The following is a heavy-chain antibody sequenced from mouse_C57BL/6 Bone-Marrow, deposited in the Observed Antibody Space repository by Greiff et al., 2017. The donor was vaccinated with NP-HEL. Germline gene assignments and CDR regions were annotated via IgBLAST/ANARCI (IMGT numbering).Heavy chain of an antibody. Sequence: QVQLQQSGAELVRPGTSVKMSCKASGYTFTNYWIGWAKQRPGHGLEWIGDIYPGGGYTNYNEKFKGKATLTADKSSSADYMQFSSLTSEDSAIYDCARKWLLRPWYFDVWGTGTTVTVSS. CDR1: GYTFTNYW. CDR3: ARKWLLRPWYFDV. V-gene: IGHV1-63*01. D-gene: IGHD2-3*01. J-gene: IGHJ1*03. CDR2: IYPGGGYT.